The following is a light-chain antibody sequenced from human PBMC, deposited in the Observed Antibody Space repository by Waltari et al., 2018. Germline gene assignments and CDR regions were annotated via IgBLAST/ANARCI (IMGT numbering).Light chain of an antibody. V-gene: IGLV5-39*01. CDR1: NGINFATYR. J-gene: IGLJ2*01. CDR2: FKSDSDK. Sequence: PSLTPPIFTVASPGASARSPFTLLNGINFATYRLSCYHQTPGSLPRYILRFKSDSDKQQGSRVPSLFSGSKVPSTKTGLLLISGLQSEDEADFYCAIWYSSAWVFGGGTKLTVL. CDR3: AIWYSSAWV.